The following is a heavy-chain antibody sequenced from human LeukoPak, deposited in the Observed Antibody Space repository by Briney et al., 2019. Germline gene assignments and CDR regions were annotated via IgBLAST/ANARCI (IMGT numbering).Heavy chain of an antibody. Sequence: PGGSLSLFCAASGFIFSSYAMSWVRQARGKGLEWVSSIIGSGGSTYYADSVKGRFTISRDNSKNTLYLQMNSLRAEDTAVYYCARDKAVTTEVTQHFQHWGQGTLVTVSS. D-gene: IGHD4-23*01. V-gene: IGHV3-23*01. CDR3: ARDKAVTTEVTQHFQH. J-gene: IGHJ1*01. CDR1: GFIFSSYA. CDR2: IIGSGGST.